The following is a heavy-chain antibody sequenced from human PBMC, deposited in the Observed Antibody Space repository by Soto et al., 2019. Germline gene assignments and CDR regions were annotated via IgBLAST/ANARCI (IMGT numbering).Heavy chain of an antibody. CDR1: GFTFSSYA. D-gene: IGHD1-26*01. J-gene: IGHJ6*04. CDR2: ISGSGGST. CDR3: AKDRESAGGSGSYPLDV. V-gene: IGHV3-23*01. Sequence: GGSLRLSCAASGFTFSSYAMSWVRQAPGKGLEWVSAISGSGGSTYYADSVKGRFTISRDNSKNTLYLQMNSLRAEDTAVYYCAKDRESAGGSGSYPLDVWGKGTTVTVSS.